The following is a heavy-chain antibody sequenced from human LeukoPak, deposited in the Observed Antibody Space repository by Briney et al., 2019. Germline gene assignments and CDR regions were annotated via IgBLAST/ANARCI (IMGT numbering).Heavy chain of an antibody. CDR3: ARRMTTIVNNYFDP. J-gene: IGHJ5*02. D-gene: IGHD5-24*01. V-gene: IGHV1-2*02. Sequence: ASVKVSCKSSGYSFIGYYIHWMRQAPGQGLEWMGWINPNNGDTNAAQKFLGRVTMTRDTSISTAYKELGGLRTDDTAVYFCARRMTTIVNNYFDPWGQGALVIVSS. CDR2: INPNNGDT. CDR1: GYSFIGYY.